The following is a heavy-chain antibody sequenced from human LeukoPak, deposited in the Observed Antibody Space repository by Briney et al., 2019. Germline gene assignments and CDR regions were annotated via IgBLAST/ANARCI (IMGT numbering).Heavy chain of an antibody. CDR2: ISGSGGST. V-gene: IGHV3-23*01. CDR3: AKECSSTTAEGSGYFDY. J-gene: IGHJ4*02. D-gene: IGHD2-2*01. Sequence: GGSLRLSCAASGFTFSSYAMSWVRQAPGKGLEWVSAISGSGGSTYLAHPVKGRFTISRDNSKNTLYLQMNSLRAEDTAVYYCAKECSSTTAEGSGYFDYWGQGTLVTVSS. CDR1: GFTFSSYA.